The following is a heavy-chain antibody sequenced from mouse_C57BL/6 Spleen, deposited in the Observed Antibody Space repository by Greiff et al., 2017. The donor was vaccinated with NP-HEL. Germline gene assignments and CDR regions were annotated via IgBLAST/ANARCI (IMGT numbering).Heavy chain of an antibody. D-gene: IGHD2-1*01. J-gene: IGHJ4*01. CDR3: ARREIYYGNYVGAMDY. V-gene: IGHV1-82*01. CDR2: IYPGDGAT. Sequence: QVHVKQSGPELVKPGASVKISCKASGYAFSSSWMNWVKQRPGKGLEWIGRIYPGDGATNYNGKFKGKATLTADKSSSTAYMQLSSLTSEDSAVYFCARREIYYGNYVGAMDYWGQGTSVTVSS. CDR1: GYAFSSSW.